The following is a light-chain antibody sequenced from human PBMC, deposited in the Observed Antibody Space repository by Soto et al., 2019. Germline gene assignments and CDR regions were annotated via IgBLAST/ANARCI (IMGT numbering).Light chain of an antibody. Sequence: QPVLTQPPSASGTPGQRVTISFSGSSSNIGSNYVYWYQQLPGTAPKLLIYRNNQRPSGVPDRFSGSKSGTSASLAISGLRSEDEADYYCAAWDDSLSGQWVFGGGTKLTVL. V-gene: IGLV1-47*01. CDR3: AAWDDSLSGQWV. J-gene: IGLJ3*02. CDR1: SSNIGSNY. CDR2: RNN.